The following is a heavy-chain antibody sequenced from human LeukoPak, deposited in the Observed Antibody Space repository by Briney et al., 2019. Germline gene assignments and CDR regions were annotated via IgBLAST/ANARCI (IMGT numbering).Heavy chain of an antibody. D-gene: IGHD4-23*01. V-gene: IGHV3-48*01. CDR3: ARVHTVVTPFDS. Sequence: PGGSLRLSCAASGFTSSSYSMNWVRRAPGKGLEWVSYISSPSSTIYYADSVKGRFTISRDNAKSSLYLQMNSLRAEDTAVYYCARVHTVVTPFDSWGQGTLVTVSS. J-gene: IGHJ4*02. CDR2: ISSPSSTI. CDR1: GFTSSSYS.